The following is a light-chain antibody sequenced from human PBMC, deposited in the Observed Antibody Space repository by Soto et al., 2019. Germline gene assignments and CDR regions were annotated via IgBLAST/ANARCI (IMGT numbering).Light chain of an antibody. CDR1: QSVSSCY. CDR2: GAS. J-gene: IGKJ1*01. Sequence: EIVLTQSPGTLSLSQGERATLSCRASQSVSSCYVAWYQQKPGQAPRLLIYGASSRATGIPDRFSGSGSGTDFTLTISRLEPEDFAVYYCQQYGSSPPWAFGQGTKVEIK. CDR3: QQYGSSPPWA. V-gene: IGKV3-20*01.